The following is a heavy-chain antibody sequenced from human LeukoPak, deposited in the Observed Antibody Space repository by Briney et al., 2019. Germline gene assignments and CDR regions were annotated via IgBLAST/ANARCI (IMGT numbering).Heavy chain of an antibody. Sequence: PSETLSLTCTVSGGSISSYYWSWIRQPAGKGLEWIGRIFTSGSANYNPSLKSRVTVSVDTSKNQFSLKLNSVTAADTAVYYCARAGQGYCTSAGCFLSLDYWGQGTLVTVSS. V-gene: IGHV4-4*07. D-gene: IGHD2-2*01. J-gene: IGHJ4*02. CDR1: GGSISSYY. CDR3: ARAGQGYCTSAGCFLSLDY. CDR2: IFTSGSA.